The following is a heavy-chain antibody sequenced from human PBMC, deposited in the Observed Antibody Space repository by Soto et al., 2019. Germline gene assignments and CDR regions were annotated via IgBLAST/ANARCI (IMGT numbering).Heavy chain of an antibody. CDR3: ARGTSGYSF. V-gene: IGHV3-53*01. CDR1: GLDVSTNY. J-gene: IGHJ4*02. CDR2: IYSSGTT. D-gene: IGHD3-22*01. Sequence: EVQLVESGGGLIQPGGSLSLSCAASGLDVSTNYMNWVRQAPGKGLEWVSMIYSSGTTYYAASVKGRFSISRDKSKNTLYLQMNSLRADDTAVYYCARGTSGYSFWGQGTLVTVSS.